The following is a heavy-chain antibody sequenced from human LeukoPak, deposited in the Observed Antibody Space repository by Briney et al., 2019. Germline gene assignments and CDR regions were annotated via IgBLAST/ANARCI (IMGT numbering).Heavy chain of an antibody. CDR3: ARVGPVVVTAIDAFDI. D-gene: IGHD2-21*02. CDR2: ISSSGSTI. CDR1: GFTFSDYY. Sequence: PGGSLRLSCAASGFTFSDYYMSWIRQAPGKGLEWVSYISSSGSTIFYADSVKGRFTISRDNAENSLYLQMDSLRAEDTAVYYCARVGPVVVTAIDAFDIWGQGTMVTVSS. J-gene: IGHJ3*02. V-gene: IGHV3-11*01.